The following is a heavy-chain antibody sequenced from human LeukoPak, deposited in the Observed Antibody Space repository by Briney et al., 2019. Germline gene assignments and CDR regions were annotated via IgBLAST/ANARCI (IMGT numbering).Heavy chain of an antibody. V-gene: IGHV3-11*01. Sequence: PGGSLRRSCAASGFTFSDYYMSWIRQAPGKGLEWVSYISSSGSTIYYADSVKGRFTISRDNAKNSLYLQMNSLRAEDTAVYYCARDLYYYESSGYPIIRGQGTLVTVSS. CDR2: ISSSGSTI. CDR3: ARDLYYYESSGYPII. D-gene: IGHD3-22*01. CDR1: GFTFSDYY. J-gene: IGHJ4*02.